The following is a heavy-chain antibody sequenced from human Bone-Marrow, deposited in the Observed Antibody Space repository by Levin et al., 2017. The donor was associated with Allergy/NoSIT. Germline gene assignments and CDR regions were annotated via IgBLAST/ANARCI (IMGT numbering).Heavy chain of an antibody. J-gene: IGHJ5*02. CDR3: ARDKHSPRVRFLEWLFDRVGVRGWFDP. D-gene: IGHD3-3*01. CDR2: IIPIFGTA. CDR1: GGTFSSYA. Sequence: KISCKASGGTFSSYAISWVRQAPGQGLEWMGGIIPIFGTANYAQKFQGRVTITADKSTSTAYMELSSLRSEDTAVYYCARDKHSPRVRFLEWLFDRVGVRGWFDPWGQGTLVTVSS. V-gene: IGHV1-69*06.